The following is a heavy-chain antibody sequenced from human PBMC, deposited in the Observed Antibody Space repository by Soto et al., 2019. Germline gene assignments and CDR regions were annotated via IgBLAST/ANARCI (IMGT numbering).Heavy chain of an antibody. D-gene: IGHD3-3*01. Sequence: EVQLLESGGGLVQPGGSLRLSCASSGFTFSSYAMSWVRQAPGKGLEWVSAISGSGGSTYYADSVKGRFTISRDNSKNTLYLQMNSLRSEDRAVYYCAKDFIGVDDFWSGYLFDPWGQGTLVTVSS. CDR3: AKDFIGVDDFWSGYLFDP. CDR1: GFTFSSYA. CDR2: ISGSGGST. V-gene: IGHV3-23*01. J-gene: IGHJ5*02.